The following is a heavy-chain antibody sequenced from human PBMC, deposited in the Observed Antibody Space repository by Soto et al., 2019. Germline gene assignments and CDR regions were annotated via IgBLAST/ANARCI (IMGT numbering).Heavy chain of an antibody. CDR1: GGSFSGYY. CDR2: INHSGST. CDR3: ARGPGSPRYCSSTSCYEKKGWFDP. Sequence: QVQLQQWGAGLLKPSETLSLTCAVYGGSFSGYYWSWIRQPPGKGLEWIGEINHSGSTNYNPSLKCRVTLSVDTSKNQFSLKLSSVTVADTAVYSCARGPGSPRYCSSTSCYEKKGWFDPWGQGTLVTVSS. J-gene: IGHJ5*02. D-gene: IGHD2-2*01. V-gene: IGHV4-34*01.